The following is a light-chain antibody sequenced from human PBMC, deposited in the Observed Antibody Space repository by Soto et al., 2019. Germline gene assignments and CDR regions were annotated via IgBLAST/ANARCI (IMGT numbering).Light chain of an antibody. CDR1: YSNIGSYY. V-gene: IGLV1-47*01. J-gene: IGLJ2*01. CDR3: AAWDDSLSSLL. CDR2: RNN. Sequence: QSVLTQPPSASRTPGQRVTISCSGSYSNIGSYYVYWYQQFPGTAPKLLIYRNNQRPSGVPDRFSGSKSGTSASLAISGLRSEDEADYYCAAWDDSLSSLLFGGGNKLTVL.